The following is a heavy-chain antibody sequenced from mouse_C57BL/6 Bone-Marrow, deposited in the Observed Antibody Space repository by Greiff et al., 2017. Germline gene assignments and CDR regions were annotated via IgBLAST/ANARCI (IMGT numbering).Heavy chain of an antibody. J-gene: IGHJ3*01. Sequence: QVQLQQPGAELVKPGASVKLSCKASGYTFTSYWMHWVKQRPGQGLEWIGMIHPNSGSTNYNEKFKSKATLTVDKSSSTAYMQLSSLTSEDSAVYYWARKTQLAWFAYWGQGTLVTVSA. CDR1: GYTFTSYW. CDR2: IHPNSGST. D-gene: IGHD4-1*02. CDR3: ARKTQLAWFAY. V-gene: IGHV1-64*01.